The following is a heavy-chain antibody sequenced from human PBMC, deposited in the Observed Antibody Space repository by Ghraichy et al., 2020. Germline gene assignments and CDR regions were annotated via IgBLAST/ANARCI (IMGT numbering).Heavy chain of an antibody. CDR3: GRARDAYNHGVQ. CDR2: IWSDESSK. V-gene: IGHV3-33*01. Sequence: GGSLRLSCAASGFTLSGYGMHWVRQAPGKGLEWVAVIWSDESSKYYAGSVRGRFTVSRDNSKNTVYLQMNSLRVDDTGVYYCGRARDAYNHGVQWGQGTLVTVSS. CDR1: GFTLSGYG. D-gene: IGHD5-24*01. J-gene: IGHJ4*02.